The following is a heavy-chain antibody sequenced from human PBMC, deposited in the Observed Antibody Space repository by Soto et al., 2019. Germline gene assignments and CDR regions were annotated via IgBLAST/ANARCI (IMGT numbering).Heavy chain of an antibody. V-gene: IGHV1-2*02. J-gene: IGHJ6*02. CDR3: ATTSGHYSSAWQRLDV. Sequence: QVQLVQSGAEVKKPGASVKVSCKASGYTFTAYHVHWVRQAPGQGLEWMAWINPCNGATNYAQRFQDRVTLTSDTSISTAYMEINKLTSDDAAVYYCATTSGHYSSAWQRLDVWGRGTTVTVSS. CDR2: INPCNGAT. D-gene: IGHD6-19*01. CDR1: GYTFTAYH.